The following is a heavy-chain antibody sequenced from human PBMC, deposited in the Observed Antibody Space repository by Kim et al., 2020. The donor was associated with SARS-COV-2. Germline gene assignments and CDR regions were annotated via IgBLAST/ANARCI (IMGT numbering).Heavy chain of an antibody. J-gene: IGHJ6*02. CDR1: GYTFTSYY. V-gene: IGHV1-46*03. D-gene: IGHD4-17*01. Sequence: ASVPVYCKASGYTFTSYYMHWVRQAPGQGLEWMGIINPSGGSTSYAQKFQGRVTMTRDTSTSTVYMELSSLRSEDTAVYYCVRDLTVTTQYYYYYYGMDVWGQGTTVTVSS. CDR3: VRDLTVTTQYYYYYYGMDV. CDR2: INPSGGST.